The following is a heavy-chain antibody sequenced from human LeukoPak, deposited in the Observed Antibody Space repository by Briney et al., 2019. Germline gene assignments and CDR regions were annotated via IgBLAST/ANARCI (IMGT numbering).Heavy chain of an antibody. CDR3: ATSPAGYSSGGWFDP. CDR1: GGTFSSYA. D-gene: IGHD6-19*01. Sequence: SVKVSCKASGGTFSSYAISWVRQAPGQGLEWMGGIIPIFGTANYAQKFQGGVTITADESTSTAYMELSSLRSEDTAVYYCATSPAGYSSGGWFDPWGQGTLVTVSS. CDR2: IIPIFGTA. V-gene: IGHV1-69*13. J-gene: IGHJ5*02.